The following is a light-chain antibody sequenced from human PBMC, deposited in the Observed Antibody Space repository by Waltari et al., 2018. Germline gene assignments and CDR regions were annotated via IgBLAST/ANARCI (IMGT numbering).Light chain of an antibody. Sequence: EIMLTQSPGTLSLSPGERATLSCRASQSISKYLAWYQQKPGQAPRLLIYDASIRATGIPDSFSGSGYGTDFSLTISRLEPEDYAVYYCQKYGSLPATFGRRTKVEIK. J-gene: IGKJ1*01. CDR2: DAS. V-gene: IGKV3-20*01. CDR3: QKYGSLPAT. CDR1: QSISKY.